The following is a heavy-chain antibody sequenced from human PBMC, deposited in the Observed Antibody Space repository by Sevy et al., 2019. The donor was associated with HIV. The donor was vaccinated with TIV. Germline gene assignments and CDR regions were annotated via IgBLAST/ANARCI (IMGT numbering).Heavy chain of an antibody. V-gene: IGHV4-34*01. CDR2: VDHTGNI. CDR3: AREPRAAPGRGYFDI. CDR1: VDSFNGHY. J-gene: IGHJ4*03. D-gene: IGHD2-8*02. Sequence: SETLSLTCAVYVDSFNGHYWSWVRQVPGRGLEWIGEVDHTGNINYNPAFDNRLAISVNRPKNQFSLNLTSLTAADTAVYYCAREPRAAPGRGYFDIWGHGNRVTVSS.